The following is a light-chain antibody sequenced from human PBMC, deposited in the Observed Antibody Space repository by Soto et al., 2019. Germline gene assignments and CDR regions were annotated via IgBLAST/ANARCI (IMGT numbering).Light chain of an antibody. CDR3: CSYAGSSTYV. CDR2: EDT. V-gene: IGLV2-23*01. J-gene: IGLJ1*01. CDR1: SSDVGNYNL. Sequence: QSALTQPASVSGSAGQSITISCTGTSSDVGNYNLVSWYLHHPGKAPKLLIYEDTKLPSGVSNRFSGSRSGNTASLTVSGLQAEDETDYYCCSYAGSSTYVFGTGTKLTVL.